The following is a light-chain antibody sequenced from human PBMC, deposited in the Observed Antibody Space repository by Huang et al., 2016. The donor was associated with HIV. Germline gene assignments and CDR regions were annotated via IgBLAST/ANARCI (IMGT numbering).Light chain of an antibody. V-gene: IGKV3-15*01. J-gene: IGKJ1*01. Sequence: EIVMTQSPATLSVSPGERATLACRASQSVGSNLAWYQQRRGQAPRLVIYAASTRATGIPGRFSGSGSGTEFTLTVSSLQSEDFAVYYCQQHNSWPRTFGQGTRV. CDR2: AAS. CDR3: QQHNSWPRT. CDR1: QSVGSN.